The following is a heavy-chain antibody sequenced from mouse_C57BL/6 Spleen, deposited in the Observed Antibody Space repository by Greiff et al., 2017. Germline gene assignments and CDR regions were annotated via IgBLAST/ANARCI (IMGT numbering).Heavy chain of an antibody. V-gene: IGHV1-61*01. CDR1: GYTFTSYW. J-gene: IGHJ1*03. CDR2: IYPSDSET. CDR3: ARNYYGSSHHWYFDV. D-gene: IGHD1-1*01. Sequence: QVQLQQPGAELVRPGSSVKLSCKASGYTFTSYWMAWVKQRPGQGLEWIGNIYPSDSETHYNQKFKDKATLTVDKSSSTAYMQLSSLTSEDSAVYYCARNYYGSSHHWYFDVWGTGTTVTVSS.